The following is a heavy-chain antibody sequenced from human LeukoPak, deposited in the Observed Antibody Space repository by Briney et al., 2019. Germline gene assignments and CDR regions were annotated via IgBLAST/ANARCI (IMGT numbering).Heavy chain of an antibody. D-gene: IGHD1-26*01. CDR3: ARRVSGSYCFDY. J-gene: IGHJ4*02. CDR1: GGSFSGYY. Sequence: SETLSLTCAVYGGSFSGYYWSWIRQPPGKGLEWIGEINHSGSTNYNPSLKSRVTISVDTSKNQFSLKLSSVTAADTAVYYCARRVSGSYCFDYWGQGTLVTVSS. CDR2: INHSGST. V-gene: IGHV4-34*01.